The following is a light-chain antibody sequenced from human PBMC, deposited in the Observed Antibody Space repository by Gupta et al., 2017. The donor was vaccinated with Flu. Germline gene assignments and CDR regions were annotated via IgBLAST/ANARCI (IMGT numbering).Light chain of an antibody. CDR3: QQYYSTPFT. J-gene: IGKJ3*01. CDR2: WAS. CDR1: HSYLYSSNNKNY. Sequence: NCKSSHSYLYSSNNKNYVAWYQQKPGQPPKLLIYWASTRESGVPDRFSGSGSGTDFTLTISSLQAEDVAVYYCQQYYSTPFTFGPGAKVDIK. V-gene: IGKV4-1*01.